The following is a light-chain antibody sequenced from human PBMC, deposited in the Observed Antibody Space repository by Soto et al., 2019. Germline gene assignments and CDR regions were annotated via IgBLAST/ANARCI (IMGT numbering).Light chain of an antibody. Sequence: EIVMTQSPATLSLSPGDTATLSCRASQSVDTNLAWYVQKPGQAPRRLMYGVSTWGTGVTARFSGSGSGTEFTLTISSLQSEDFAIYYFQQYKSWPITFGQGTRLEIK. CDR1: QSVDTN. V-gene: IGKV3D-15*01. CDR3: QQYKSWPIT. CDR2: GVS. J-gene: IGKJ5*01.